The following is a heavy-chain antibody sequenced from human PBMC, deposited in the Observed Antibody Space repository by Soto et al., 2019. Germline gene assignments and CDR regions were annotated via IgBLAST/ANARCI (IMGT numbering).Heavy chain of an antibody. CDR2: ITSSSSYI. V-gene: IGHV3-21*01. CDR1: GFTFSSYS. J-gene: IGHJ5*02. D-gene: IGHD6-13*01. Sequence: GGSLRLSCAASGFTFSSYSMNWVRQAPGKGLEWVSSITSSSSYIYYADSVEGRFTISRDNAKNSVYLQMNSLRAEDTAVYYCSRDSGSTWDYNWFDPWGQGTLVTVSS. CDR3: SRDSGSTWDYNWFDP.